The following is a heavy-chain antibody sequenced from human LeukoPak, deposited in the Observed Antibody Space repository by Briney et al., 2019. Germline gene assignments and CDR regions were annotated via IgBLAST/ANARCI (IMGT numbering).Heavy chain of an antibody. V-gene: IGHV3-33*06. CDR2: IWYDGSNK. J-gene: IGHJ4*02. CDR3: AKESGGYSYGYWLYYFDY. Sequence: GESLKISCAASGFTFSSYGMHWVRQAPGKGLEWVAVIWYDGSNKYYADSVKGRFTISRDNSKNTLYLQMNSLRAEDTAVYYCAKESGGYSYGYWLYYFDYWGQGTLVTVSS. CDR1: GFTFSSYG. D-gene: IGHD5-18*01.